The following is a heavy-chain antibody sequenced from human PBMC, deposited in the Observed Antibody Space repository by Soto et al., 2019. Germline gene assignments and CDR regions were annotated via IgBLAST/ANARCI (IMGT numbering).Heavy chain of an antibody. J-gene: IGHJ4*02. D-gene: IGHD5-12*01. V-gene: IGHV3-33*01. Sequence: LRLSCAASGFNFRNYGMHWVRQAPGKGLEWVAIIWYDGSNKYYADSVKGRFTISRDNSKNTLYLQIDSLRAEDTAVYYCARLYTWIMDYWGQGIMVTVSS. CDR2: IWYDGSNK. CDR3: ARLYTWIMDY. CDR1: GFNFRNYG.